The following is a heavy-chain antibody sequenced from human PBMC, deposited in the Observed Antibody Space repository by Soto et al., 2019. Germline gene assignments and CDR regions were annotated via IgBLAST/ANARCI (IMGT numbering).Heavy chain of an antibody. CDR3: ARDKGYYYDSSGFDY. CDR1: GFTFSSYA. J-gene: IGHJ4*02. Sequence: QVQLVESGGGVVQPGRSLRLSCAASGFTFSSYAMHWVRQAPGKGLEWVAVISYDGSNKYYADSVKGRFTISRDNSKNTLYLQMNSLRAEDTAVYYCARDKGYYYDSSGFDYWGQGTLVTVSP. D-gene: IGHD3-22*01. CDR2: ISYDGSNK. V-gene: IGHV3-30-3*01.